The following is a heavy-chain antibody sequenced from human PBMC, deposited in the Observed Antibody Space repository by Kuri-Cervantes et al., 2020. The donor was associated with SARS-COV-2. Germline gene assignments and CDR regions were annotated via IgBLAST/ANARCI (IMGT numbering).Heavy chain of an antibody. CDR3: ARKTRVTFHLDY. V-gene: IGHV1-8*01. CDR1: GYTSTGYD. Sequence: ASVKVSCKASGYTSTGYDINWVRQDPGQGLEWVGWMNPKIDISGSVKNFQGKVTMTRDTSTNTAYMELTSLGSQDTAVYYCARKTRVTFHLDYWGPGTPVTVSS. J-gene: IGHJ4*02. CDR2: MNPKIDIS. D-gene: IGHD1-14*01.